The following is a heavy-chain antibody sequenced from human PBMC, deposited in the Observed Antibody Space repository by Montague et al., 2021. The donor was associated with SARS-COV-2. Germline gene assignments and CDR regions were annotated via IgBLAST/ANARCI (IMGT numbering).Heavy chain of an antibody. CDR1: GGSISTGSYY. CDR3: ARGPHYDILTSYYMDGMDV. CDR2: IYTSGST. D-gene: IGHD3-9*01. V-gene: IGHV4-61*02. Sequence: TLSLTCTVSGGSISTGSYYWSWIRQPAGKGLEWIGRIYTSGSTNYNPSLRSRVTVSVDTSKNQFSLKLSSVTAADTAVYYCARGPHYDILTSYYMDGMDVWAKGPRSPSP. J-gene: IGHJ6*02.